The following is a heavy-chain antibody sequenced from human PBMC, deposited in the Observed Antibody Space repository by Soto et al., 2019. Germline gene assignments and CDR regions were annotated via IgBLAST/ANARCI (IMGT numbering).Heavy chain of an antibody. CDR2: INTYNGMT. CDR3: AKSLRGEMATD. D-gene: IGHD2-21*01. V-gene: IGHV1-18*01. Sequence: QVQLVQSGGEVKKPGASVTVSCKASGYTFINYHITWVRQAPGQGLEWMAWINTYNGMTDYAQRFQGRVTMTRDTSTSTAFMELRNLESDDTAVYFCAKSLRGEMATDWGQGTLVIVSS. J-gene: IGHJ4*02. CDR1: GYTFINYH.